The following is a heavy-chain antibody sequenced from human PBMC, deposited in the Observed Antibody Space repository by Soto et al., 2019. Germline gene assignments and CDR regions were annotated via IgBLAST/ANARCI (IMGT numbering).Heavy chain of an antibody. CDR2: NYYSGST. CDR1: GGSISSGGYY. V-gene: IGHV4-31*03. D-gene: IGHD3-3*01. CDR3: ARDRITIFGVGNWFDP. Sequence: QVQLQESGPGLVKPSQTLSLTCTVSGGSISSGGYYWSWIRQHPGKGLEWIGYNYYSGSTYYNPSLKCRVTIAVDTSKNQFSLKLSSVTAADTAVYYCARDRITIFGVGNWFDPWGQGTLVTVSS. J-gene: IGHJ5*02.